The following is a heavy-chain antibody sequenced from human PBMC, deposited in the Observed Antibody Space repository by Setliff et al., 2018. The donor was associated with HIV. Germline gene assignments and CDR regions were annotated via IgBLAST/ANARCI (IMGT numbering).Heavy chain of an antibody. V-gene: IGHV1-69*06. D-gene: IGHD6-6*01. CDR3: ARAPYSSSSYFDY. CDR1: GGTFSSYA. Sequence: GASVKVSCKASGGTFSSYAITWVRQAPGQGLEWMGRIIPISGAANYALKFQGRVTITADRSASTTYMELRSLRSDDTAVYYCARAPYSSSSYFDYWGQGTLVTVS. J-gene: IGHJ4*02. CDR2: IIPISGAA.